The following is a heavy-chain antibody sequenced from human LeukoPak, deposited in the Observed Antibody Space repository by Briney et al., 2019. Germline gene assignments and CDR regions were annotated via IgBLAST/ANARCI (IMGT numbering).Heavy chain of an antibody. J-gene: IGHJ4*02. V-gene: IGHV3-7*04. CDR3: ARGGYTSGWYYLDS. CDR1: GFTLTELW. D-gene: IGHD6-19*01. Sequence: GSLRLSCEVSGFTLTELWMRWVRQAPGKGLEWVGNLEPDGSETYYVESVKGRFTITKDKAKNSLYLQMNSLRAGDTAVYYCARGGYTSGWYYLDSWGQGTLVTVSS. CDR2: LEPDGSET.